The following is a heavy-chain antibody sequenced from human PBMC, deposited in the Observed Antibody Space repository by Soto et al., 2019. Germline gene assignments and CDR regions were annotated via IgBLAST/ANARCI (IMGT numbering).Heavy chain of an antibody. CDR2: ISYDGSNK. CDR1: GFTFSSYG. D-gene: IGHD1-26*01. J-gene: IGHJ3*02. Sequence: GGSLRLSCAASGFTFSSYGMHWVRQAPGKGLEWVAVISYDGSNKYYADSVKGRFTISRDNSKNTLYLQMNSLRAEDPAVYYCAKTAIVGATTDAFDIWGQGTMVTVSS. V-gene: IGHV3-30*18. CDR3: AKTAIVGATTDAFDI.